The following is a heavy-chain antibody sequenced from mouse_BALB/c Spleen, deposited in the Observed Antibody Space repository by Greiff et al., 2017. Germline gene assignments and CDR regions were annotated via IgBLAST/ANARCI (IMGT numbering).Heavy chain of an antibody. Sequence: EVMLVESGGGLVQPGGSLKLSCAASGFTFSSYTMSWVRQTPEKRLEWVAYISNGGGSTYYPDTVKGRFTLSRDNAKNTLYLQMSSLKSEDTAMYYCARHGGSPFAYWGQGTLGTVSA. D-gene: IGHD1-1*02. J-gene: IGHJ3*01. CDR3: ARHGGSPFAY. CDR1: GFTFSSYT. V-gene: IGHV5-12-2*01. CDR2: ISNGGGST.